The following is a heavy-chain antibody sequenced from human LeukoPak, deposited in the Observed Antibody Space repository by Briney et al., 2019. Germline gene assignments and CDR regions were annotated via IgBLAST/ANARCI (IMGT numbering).Heavy chain of an antibody. V-gene: IGHV3-30-3*01. J-gene: IGHJ4*02. CDR2: ISYDGSNK. CDR1: GFTFSSYA. CDR3: ARWNEGRYSYGYAHDY. D-gene: IGHD5-18*01. Sequence: VRSLRLSCAASGFTFSSYAMHWVRQAPGKGLGWVAVISYDGSNKYYADSVKGRFTISRDNSKNTLYLQLHSLRAEDTAVYSCARWNEGRYSYGYAHDYRGQGTLVTVSS.